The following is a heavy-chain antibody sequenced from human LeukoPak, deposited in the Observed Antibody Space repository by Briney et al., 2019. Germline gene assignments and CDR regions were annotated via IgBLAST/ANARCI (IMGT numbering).Heavy chain of an antibody. Sequence: PSETLSLTCTVSGGSISSYYWSWIRQPPGKGLEWIGYIYYSGSTNYNPSLRSRVTISVDTSKNQFSLKLSSVTAADTAVYYCARGSQSSYGYSFDYWGQGTLVTVSS. CDR3: ARGSQSSYGYSFDY. J-gene: IGHJ4*02. CDR2: IYYSGST. D-gene: IGHD5-18*01. V-gene: IGHV4-59*01. CDR1: GGSISSYY.